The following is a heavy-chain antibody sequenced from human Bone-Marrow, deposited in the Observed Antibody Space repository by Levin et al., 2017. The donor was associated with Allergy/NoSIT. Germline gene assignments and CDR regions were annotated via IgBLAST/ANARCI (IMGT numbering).Heavy chain of an antibody. CDR2: IYSGGST. J-gene: IGHJ4*02. CDR3: ARGWFGELLSH. D-gene: IGHD3-10*01. Sequence: LSLTCAASGFTLSSNYMSWVRQAPGKGPEWVSVIYSGGSTYYADSVKGRFTLSRDNSKNKLYLQMNSLRAEDTAVYYCARGWFGELLSHWGQGTLVTVSS. CDR1: GFTLSSNY. V-gene: IGHV3-53*01.